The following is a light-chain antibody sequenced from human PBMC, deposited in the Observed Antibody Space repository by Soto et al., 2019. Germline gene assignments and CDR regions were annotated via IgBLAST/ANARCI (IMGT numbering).Light chain of an antibody. V-gene: IGLV4-69*01. CDR2: LNSDGSH. Sequence: QPVLTQSPSASASLGASVKLTCTLSSGHSSYAIAWHQQQPEKGPRYLMKLNSDGSHSKGDGIPDRFSGYSSGAERYLTISSVQSEDEADDYCQTWGTGIQVFGGGTKLTVL. J-gene: IGLJ2*01. CDR1: SGHSSYA. CDR3: QTWGTGIQV.